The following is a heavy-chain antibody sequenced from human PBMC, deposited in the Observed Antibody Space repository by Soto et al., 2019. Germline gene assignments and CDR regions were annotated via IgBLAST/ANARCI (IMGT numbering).Heavy chain of an antibody. Sequence: SETLSLTCTVSGGSIISSNYYWGWIRQPPGKGLEWIGSLYYSGSTYYNPSLKIRVTTSVDTSKNQFSLKLSSVTAADTAVYYCARQITMIVVVTVEGFDPWGQGTLVTVSS. CDR1: GGSIISSNYY. J-gene: IGHJ5*02. D-gene: IGHD3-22*01. CDR3: ARQITMIVVVTVEGFDP. V-gene: IGHV4-39*01. CDR2: LYYSGST.